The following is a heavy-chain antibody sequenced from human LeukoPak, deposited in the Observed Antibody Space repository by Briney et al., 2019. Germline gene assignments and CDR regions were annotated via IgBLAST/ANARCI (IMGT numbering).Heavy chain of an antibody. Sequence: SETLSLTCTVSGGSINNYYWSWIRQPPGKGLEWIGYISYTGNTNYNPSLKSRVTISVDTSKNQFSLKLSSVTAADTAVYYCARIKISSSIDYWGQGTLVTVSS. D-gene: IGHD6-13*01. V-gene: IGHV4-59*08. CDR2: ISYTGNT. CDR1: GGSINNYY. CDR3: ARIKISSSIDY. J-gene: IGHJ4*02.